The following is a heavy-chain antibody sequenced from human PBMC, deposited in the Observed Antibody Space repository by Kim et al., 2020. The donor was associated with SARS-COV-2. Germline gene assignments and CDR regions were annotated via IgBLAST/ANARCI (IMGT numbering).Heavy chain of an antibody. D-gene: IGHD3-9*01. CDR1: GFTFSNAW. J-gene: IGHJ4*02. CDR2: IKSKTDGGTT. V-gene: IGHV3-15*01. CDR3: TTSLRYFDWLLAFDY. Sequence: GGSLRLSCAASGFTFSNAWMSWVRQAPGKGLEWVGRIKSKTDGGTTDYAAPVKGRFTIPRDDSKNTLYLQMNSLKTEDTAVYYCTTSLRYFDWLLAFDYWGQGTLVTVSS.